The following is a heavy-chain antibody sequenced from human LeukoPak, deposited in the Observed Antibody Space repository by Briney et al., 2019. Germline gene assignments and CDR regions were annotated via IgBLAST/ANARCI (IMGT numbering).Heavy chain of an antibody. CDR1: GFTFSSYC. V-gene: IGHV3-74*03. CDR3: TRSLNYGFDY. D-gene: IGHD5-24*01. CDR2: IIGGGGNT. Sequence: GGSLRLSCAASGFTFSSYCMNWLRQAPGKGLVGVSLIIGGGGNTTYADSGKGRFTISRDNAKNTLYLQMNSLRAEDTAVFYCTRSLNYGFDYWGQGTLVTVSS. J-gene: IGHJ4*02.